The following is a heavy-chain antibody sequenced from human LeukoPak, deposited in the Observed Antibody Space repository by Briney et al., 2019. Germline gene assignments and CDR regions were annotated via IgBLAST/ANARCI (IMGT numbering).Heavy chain of an antibody. CDR3: ARAHYYDSSGLDF. J-gene: IGHJ4*02. CDR1: GFTFSSYW. Sequence: GGSLRLSCAASGFTFSSYWMSWVRQAPGKGLEWVANIKLDGSEKYYVDSVKGRFTISRDNAKKSLYLQMNSLRAEDTAVYYCARAHYYDSSGLDFWGQGTLVTVSS. CDR2: IKLDGSEK. V-gene: IGHV3-7*01. D-gene: IGHD3-22*01.